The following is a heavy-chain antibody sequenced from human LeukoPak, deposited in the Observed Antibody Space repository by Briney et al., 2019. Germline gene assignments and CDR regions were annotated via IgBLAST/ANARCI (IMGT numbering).Heavy chain of an antibody. CDR3: ARDDPGSYYVCDY. D-gene: IGHD1-26*01. CDR1: GYTFTSYG. V-gene: IGHV1-18*01. J-gene: IGHJ4*02. Sequence: ASVKVSCKASGYTFTSYGISWVRQAPGQGLEWMGWISAYNGNTNYAQKLQGRVTMTTDTSTSTAHMELRSLRSDDTAVYYCARDDPGSYYVCDYWGQGTLVTVSS. CDR2: ISAYNGNT.